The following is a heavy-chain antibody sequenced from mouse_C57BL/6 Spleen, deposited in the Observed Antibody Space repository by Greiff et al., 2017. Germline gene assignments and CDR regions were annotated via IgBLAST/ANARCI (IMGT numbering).Heavy chain of an antibody. CDR2: ISRGGDYI. CDR1: GFTFSSYA. CDR3: TRGQLAFDY. J-gene: IGHJ2*01. D-gene: IGHD4-1*02. V-gene: IGHV5-9-1*02. Sequence: DVMLVESGEGLVKPGGSLKLSCAASGFTFSSYAMPWVRQTPEQRLEWVAYISRGGDYIYYADTVKGRFTISRDNARNTRYLQMSRLKSDDTAMYYCTRGQLAFDYWGQGTTLTVSS.